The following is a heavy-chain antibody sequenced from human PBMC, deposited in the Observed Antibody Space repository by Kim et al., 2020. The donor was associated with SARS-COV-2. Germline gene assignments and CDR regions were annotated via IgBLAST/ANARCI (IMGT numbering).Heavy chain of an antibody. CDR3: TRGRYDILTGYYGMDV. CDR1: GFTFGDYA. D-gene: IGHD3-9*01. V-gene: IGHV3-49*03. Sequence: GGSLRLSCTASGFTFGDYAMSWFRQAPGKGLEWVGFIRSKAYGGTTEYAASVKGRFTISRDDSKSIAYLQMNSLKTEDTAVYYCTRGRYDILTGYYGMDVWGQGTTVTVSS. CDR2: IRSKAYGGTT. J-gene: IGHJ6*02.